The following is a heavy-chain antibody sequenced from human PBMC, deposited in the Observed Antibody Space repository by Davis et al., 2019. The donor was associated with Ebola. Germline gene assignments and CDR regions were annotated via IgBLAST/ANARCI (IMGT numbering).Heavy chain of an antibody. J-gene: IGHJ6*04. D-gene: IGHD2-2*01. CDR3: ARQKGYISTRGYYYGMDV. CDR1: GFPFSSYS. CDR2: ISSSSSYI. Sequence: PGGSLRLSCAASGFPFSSYSMNWVRPAPGKGLEWVSSISSSSSYIYYADSVKARFTISRDNAKNLLYLQMNSLRAEDTAVYYCARQKGYISTRGYYYGMDVWGKGTTVTVSS. V-gene: IGHV3-21*01.